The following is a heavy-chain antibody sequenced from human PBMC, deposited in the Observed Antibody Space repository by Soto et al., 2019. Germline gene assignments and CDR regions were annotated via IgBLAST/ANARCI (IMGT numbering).Heavy chain of an antibody. Sequence: GASVKVSCKASGYTFTSYYMHWVRQAPGQGLEWMGIINPSGGSTSYAQKFQGRVTMTRDTSTSTVYMELSSLRSEDTAVYYCARDPDSFSSIDYDILTGPIQGSGFDPWGQGTLVTVSS. V-gene: IGHV1-46*03. D-gene: IGHD3-9*01. CDR1: GYTFTSYY. CDR3: ARDPDSFSSIDYDILTGPIQGSGFDP. J-gene: IGHJ5*02. CDR2: INPSGGST.